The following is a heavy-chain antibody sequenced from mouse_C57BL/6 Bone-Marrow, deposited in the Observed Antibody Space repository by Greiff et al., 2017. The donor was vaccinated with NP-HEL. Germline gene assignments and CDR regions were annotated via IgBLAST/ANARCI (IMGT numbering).Heavy chain of an antibody. CDR3: ARNHYGSIWYFDV. V-gene: IGHV2-2*01. J-gene: IGHJ1*03. CDR1: GFSLTSYG. Sequence: VKLMESGPGLVQPSQSLSITCTVSGFSLTSYGVHWVRQSPGKGLEWLGVIWSGGSTDYNAAFISRLSISKDNSKSQVFFKMNSLQADDTAIYYCARNHYGSIWYFDVWGTGTTVTVSS. D-gene: IGHD1-1*01. CDR2: IWSGGST.